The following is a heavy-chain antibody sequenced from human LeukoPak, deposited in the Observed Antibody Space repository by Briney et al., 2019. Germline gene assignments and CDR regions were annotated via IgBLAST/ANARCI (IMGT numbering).Heavy chain of an antibody. CDR1: GGSISSSSYY. D-gene: IGHD1-26*01. Sequence: SETLSLTCAVSGGSISSSSYYWGWIRQPPGKGLEWIVSIDYSGSTYYNPSLKSRVTISVDTSKNQFSLKLSSVTAADTAVYYCARGPVAPYSGSYYLDYWGQGTLVTVSS. V-gene: IGHV4-39*07. CDR3: ARGPVAPYSGSYYLDY. J-gene: IGHJ4*02. CDR2: IDYSGST.